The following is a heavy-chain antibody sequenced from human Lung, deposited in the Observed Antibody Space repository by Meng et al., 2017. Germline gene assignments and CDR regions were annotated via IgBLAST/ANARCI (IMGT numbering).Heavy chain of an antibody. Sequence: VQRVQSGAVVKKPGASVKVSCKPSGYNFPDYWLHWVRRAPGQGLEWMGRIDPKGGDTHYAQRFQGRVTMTGDTSISTAYMELSGLRSDDTAMYYCVRDEDISSAGKLFGDYWGQGTLVTVSS. CDR2: IDPKGGDT. V-gene: IGHV1-2*06. CDR1: GYNFPDYW. D-gene: IGHD6-13*01. CDR3: VRDEDISSAGKLFGDY. J-gene: IGHJ4*02.